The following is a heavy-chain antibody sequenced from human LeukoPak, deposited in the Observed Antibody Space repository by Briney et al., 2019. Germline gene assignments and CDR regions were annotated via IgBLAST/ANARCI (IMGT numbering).Heavy chain of an antibody. D-gene: IGHD3-22*01. CDR1: GFTFSSHW. CDR3: AREETYYDSAYFDY. J-gene: IGHJ4*02. Sequence: GGSLRLSCAASGFTFSSHWMSWVRQAPGKGLEWVSSISSSSSYIYYADSVKGRFTISRDNAKNSLYLQMNSLRAEDTAVYYCAREETYYDSAYFDYWGQGTLVTVSS. CDR2: ISSSSSYI. V-gene: IGHV3-21*01.